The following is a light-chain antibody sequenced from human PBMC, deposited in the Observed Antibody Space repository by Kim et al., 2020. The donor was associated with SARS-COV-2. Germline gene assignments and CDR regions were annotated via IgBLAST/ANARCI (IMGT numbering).Light chain of an antibody. CDR1: KIGSKS. V-gene: IGLV3-21*02. Sequence: SYELTQPPSVSVTPGQTARITCGGNKIGSKSVHWYQQKPGQAPVLVIHYDTERPSGIPERFSGSNSGNTATLIITRVEAGDEADYWCQVWDDTTDHRIFGGGTKLTVL. CDR2: YDT. J-gene: IGLJ2*01. CDR3: QVWDDTTDHRI.